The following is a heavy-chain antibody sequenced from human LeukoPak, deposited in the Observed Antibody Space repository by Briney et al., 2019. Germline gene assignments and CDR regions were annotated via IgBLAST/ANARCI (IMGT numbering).Heavy chain of an antibody. J-gene: IGHJ4*02. D-gene: IGHD5-18*01. Sequence: PSETLSLTCTVSGGSISSSSYYWGWIRQPPGKGLEWIGSIYYSGSPYYNPSLKSRVTISVDTSKNQFSLKLSSVTAADTAVYYCARDSGAEVSNTAMVTDYWGQGTLVTVSS. CDR3: ARDSGAEVSNTAMVTDY. CDR2: IYYSGSP. CDR1: GGSISSSSYY. V-gene: IGHV4-39*07.